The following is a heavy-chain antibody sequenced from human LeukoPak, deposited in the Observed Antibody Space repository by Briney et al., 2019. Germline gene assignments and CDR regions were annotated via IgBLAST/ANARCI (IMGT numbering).Heavy chain of an antibody. D-gene: IGHD1-7*01. J-gene: IGHJ4*02. CDR2: TSGSGGST. V-gene: IGHV3-23*01. CDR1: GFTFSSYA. CDR3: ANDRNYPLLH. Sequence: PGGSLRLSCADSGFTFSSYAMSWVRQAPGKGLEWVSATSGSGGSTYYADSVKGRFTISRDNSKNTLYLQMNSLRAEDTAVYYCANDRNYPLLHWGQGTLVTVSS.